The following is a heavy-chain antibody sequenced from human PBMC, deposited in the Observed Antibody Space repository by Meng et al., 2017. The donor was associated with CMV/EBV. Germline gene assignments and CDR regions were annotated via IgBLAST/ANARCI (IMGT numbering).Heavy chain of an antibody. Sequence: GSLRLSCTVSGGSISSSSYYWGWIRQPPGKGLEWIGSIYYSGSTYYNPSLKSRVTISVDTSKNQFSLKLSSVTAADTAVYYCARDRGSGRYYYYGMDVWGQGTTVTVSS. CDR3: ARDRGSGRYYYYGMDV. D-gene: IGHD3-3*01. V-gene: IGHV4-39*07. CDR2: IYYSGST. J-gene: IGHJ6*02. CDR1: GGSISSSSYY.